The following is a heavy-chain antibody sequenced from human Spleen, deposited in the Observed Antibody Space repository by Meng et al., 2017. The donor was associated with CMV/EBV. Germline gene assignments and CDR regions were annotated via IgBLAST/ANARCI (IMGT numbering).Heavy chain of an antibody. D-gene: IGHD3-3*01. CDR1: SFSGYY. Sequence: SFSGYYWSWIRQPPGKGLEWIGDINHSGSTNYNPSLKSRVTISVDTSKNQFSLKLSSVTAADTAVYYCASKYYDFWSGYYSPRGYFDYWGQGTLVTVSS. CDR2: INHSGST. J-gene: IGHJ4*02. V-gene: IGHV4-34*01. CDR3: ASKYYDFWSGYYSPRGYFDY.